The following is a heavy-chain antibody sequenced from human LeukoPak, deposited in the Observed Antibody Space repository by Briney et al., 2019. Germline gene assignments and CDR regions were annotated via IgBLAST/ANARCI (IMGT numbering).Heavy chain of an antibody. D-gene: IGHD6-13*01. CDR1: GFTFIDYW. CDR3: AREGILAAGDY. CDR2: IKQDGSEK. J-gene: IGHJ4*02. Sequence: GGSLRLSCAASGFTFIDYWMSWVRQAPGKGLEWVANIKQDGSEKYYVDSVKGRFTISRDNTKKSLCLQMNSLRVEDTAIYYCAREGILAAGDYWGQGTLVTVSP. V-gene: IGHV3-7*01.